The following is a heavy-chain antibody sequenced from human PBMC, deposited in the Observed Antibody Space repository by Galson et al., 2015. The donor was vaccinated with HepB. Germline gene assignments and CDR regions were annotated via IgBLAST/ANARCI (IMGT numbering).Heavy chain of an antibody. V-gene: IGHV1-2*02. CDR1: GYTFTGYY. Sequence: VKVSCKASGYTFTGYYMHWVRQAPGQGLEWMGWINPNSGGTNYAQKFQGRVTMTRDTSISTAYMELSRLRSDDTAVYYCARVNIRPSKRVDTAMAYYYGMDVWGQGTTVTVSS. J-gene: IGHJ6*02. CDR3: ARVNIRPSKRVDTAMAYYYGMDV. D-gene: IGHD5-18*01. CDR2: INPNSGGT.